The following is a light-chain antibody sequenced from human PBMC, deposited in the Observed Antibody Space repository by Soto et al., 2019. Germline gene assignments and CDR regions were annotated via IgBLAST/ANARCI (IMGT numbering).Light chain of an antibody. Sequence: EIVLTQSPGTLSLSPGERATLSCRASRSVNNNYLAWYQQKPGQAPGLLIFGASSRATGIPDRFIGSGSGTEFILTISRLEPDDFAIYHCHQHGGSPETFGQGTK. CDR2: GAS. V-gene: IGKV3-20*01. CDR3: HQHGGSPET. CDR1: RSVNNNY. J-gene: IGKJ1*01.